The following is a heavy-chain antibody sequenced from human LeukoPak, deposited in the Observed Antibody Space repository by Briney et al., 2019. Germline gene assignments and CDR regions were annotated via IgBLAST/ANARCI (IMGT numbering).Heavy chain of an antibody. J-gene: IGHJ6*02. CDR1: GGSFSGFY. V-gene: IGHV4-34*01. CDR3: ARRSIAAGGLYGMDV. Sequence: PSETLSLTCGVDGGSFSGFYWSWIRQPPGKGLEWIGEINHSGYTNYDPSLKSRVTISLDTSKNQFSLKLSSVTAADTAVYYCARRSIAAGGLYGMDVWGQGTTVTVSS. D-gene: IGHD6-13*01. CDR2: INHSGYT.